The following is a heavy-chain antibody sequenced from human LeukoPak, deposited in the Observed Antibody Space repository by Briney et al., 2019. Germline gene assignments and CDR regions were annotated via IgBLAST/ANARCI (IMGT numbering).Heavy chain of an antibody. Sequence: GGSLRLSCTSSEFILSSYAMSWVRQAPGKGLEWVSSISSPGGNTYYADSVKGRFSISRDNSKNLVFLQMNSLRAEDTAVYYCAKTRNGYTTEYLQHWGQGTLVTVSS. D-gene: IGHD5-24*01. CDR2: ISSPGGNT. CDR1: EFILSSYA. J-gene: IGHJ1*01. CDR3: AKTRNGYTTEYLQH. V-gene: IGHV3-23*01.